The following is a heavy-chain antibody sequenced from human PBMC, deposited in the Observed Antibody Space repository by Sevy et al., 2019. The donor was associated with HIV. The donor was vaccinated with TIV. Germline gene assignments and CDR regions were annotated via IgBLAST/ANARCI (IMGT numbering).Heavy chain of an antibody. CDR3: ARSLADYYYGMDV. V-gene: IGHV4-59*13. J-gene: IGHJ6*02. CDR2: IYYNGRT. CDR1: GASISSDY. Sequence: SETLSLTCTVSGASISSDYWSWIRQPPGKGLEWVGYIYYNGRTNYNPSLKSRVTISVDTSKNQFSLKLISVTAADTAVYYCARSLADYYYGMDVWGQGTTVTVSS.